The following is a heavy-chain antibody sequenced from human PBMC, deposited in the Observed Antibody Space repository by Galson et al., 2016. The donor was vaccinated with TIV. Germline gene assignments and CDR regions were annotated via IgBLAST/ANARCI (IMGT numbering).Heavy chain of an antibody. CDR2: INTKTGNP. CDR3: ARGRGSPPYYYYYMEH. Sequence: SVKVSCKASGYTLSDYAINWVRQVPGQGLEWMGWINTKTGNPTYAQGFTGRFVFSLDTTVSTAFLQITSLKAEDTAVYYCARGRGSPPYYYYYMEHWGKGTAVTVSS. V-gene: IGHV7-4-1*02. CDR1: GYTLSDYA. J-gene: IGHJ6*03.